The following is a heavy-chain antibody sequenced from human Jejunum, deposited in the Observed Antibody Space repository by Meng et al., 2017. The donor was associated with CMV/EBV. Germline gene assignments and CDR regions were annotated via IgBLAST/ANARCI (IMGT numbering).Heavy chain of an antibody. Sequence: QLTDSGPRLVEPSETLPLTCIGTCYSRSGSTFYWGWDRQPPGKGLEWIGNIYYSGSTYYTPSLKSRVSISVDTSTNQFSLRLSSVTAADTAVYYCARMTYSSSPVDWGQGTLVTVSS. J-gene: IGHJ4*02. CDR2: IYYSGST. CDR3: ARMTYSSSPVD. CDR1: CYSRSGSTFY. D-gene: IGHD6-6*01. V-gene: IGHV4-39*07.